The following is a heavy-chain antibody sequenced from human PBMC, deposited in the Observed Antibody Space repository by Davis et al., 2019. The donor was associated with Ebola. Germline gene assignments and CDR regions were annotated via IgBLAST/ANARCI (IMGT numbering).Heavy chain of an antibody. V-gene: IGHV3-11*06. CDR2: ISGSGSHT. Sequence: GESLKISCTTSGFTFSNHWMSWVRQAPGKGLEWVSYISGSGSHTKYADYVKGRFTISRDNAKNSLYLQMNSLRDEDTAVYYCASPGDRYMDVWGKGTTVTVS. J-gene: IGHJ6*03. D-gene: IGHD2-21*01. CDR3: ASPGDRYMDV. CDR1: GFTFSNHW.